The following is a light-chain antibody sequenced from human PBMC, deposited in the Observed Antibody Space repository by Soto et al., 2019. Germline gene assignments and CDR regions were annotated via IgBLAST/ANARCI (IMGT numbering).Light chain of an antibody. J-gene: IGKJ1*01. Sequence: EFVLTQSPGTLSMSPGERATLSCRTSQSVSSSYLAWYQQKPGQAPRLLIYGASSRATGIPDRFSGSGSGTDFTLTISRLEPEDFAVYYCHQYRSSSWTFGQGTKVDIK. CDR1: QSVSSSY. V-gene: IGKV3-20*01. CDR2: GAS. CDR3: HQYRSSSWT.